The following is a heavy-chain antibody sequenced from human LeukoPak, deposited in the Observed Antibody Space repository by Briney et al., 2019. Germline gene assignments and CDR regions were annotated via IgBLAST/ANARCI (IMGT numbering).Heavy chain of an antibody. D-gene: IGHD6-19*01. CDR1: GFTFSSYG. J-gene: IGHJ4*02. CDR3: AREYNSGWYYLDY. CDR2: IWYDGSNK. Sequence: PGGSLRLSCAASGFTFSSYGMHWVRQAPGKGLEWVAVIWYDGSNKYYGDSVKGRFTISRDNFKNTLYLQMNSLRAEDTAVYYCAREYNSGWYYLDYWGQGTLVTVSS. V-gene: IGHV3-33*01.